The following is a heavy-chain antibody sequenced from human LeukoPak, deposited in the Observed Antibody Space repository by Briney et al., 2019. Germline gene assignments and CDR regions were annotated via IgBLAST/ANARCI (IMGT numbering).Heavy chain of an antibody. V-gene: IGHV1-2*02. Sequence: ASVKVSCKASGYTFTGYYMHWVRQAPGQGLEWMGWINPNSGGTNYAQKFQGRVTMTRDTSISTAYMELRSLRSDDTAVYYCARDLAYNYGDPHYFDYWGQGTLVTVSS. CDR2: INPNSGGT. D-gene: IGHD4-17*01. J-gene: IGHJ4*02. CDR3: ARDLAYNYGDPHYFDY. CDR1: GYTFTGYY.